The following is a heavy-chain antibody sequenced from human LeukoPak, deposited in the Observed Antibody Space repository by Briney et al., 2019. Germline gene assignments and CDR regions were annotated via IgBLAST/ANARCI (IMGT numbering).Heavy chain of an antibody. CDR2: INPSGGST. J-gene: IGHJ5*02. V-gene: IGHV1-46*01. D-gene: IGHD2-15*01. CDR3: ARDNSGGSTWWFDP. CDR1: GYTFIRYY. Sequence: ASVKVSCKASGYTFIRYYMYWVRQAPGQGLEWMGIINPSGGSTSYAQKFQGRLTMTRDTSTGTVYMELSSLRSEDTAVYYCARDNSGGSTWWFDPWGQGTLVTVSS.